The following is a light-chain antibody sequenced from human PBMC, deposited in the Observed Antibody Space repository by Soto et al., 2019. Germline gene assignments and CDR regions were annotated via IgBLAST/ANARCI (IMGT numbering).Light chain of an antibody. V-gene: IGLV2-8*01. CDR3: SSYSGTNYHYV. J-gene: IGLJ1*01. Sequence: QSALTQPASVSGSPGQSIAISCTGTSSDVGGYNYVSWYQQHPGKAPKLMIYEVSERPSGVPDRFSGSKSGNTASLTVSGLQADDAADYYCSSYSGTNYHYVFGTGPKVTVL. CDR2: EVS. CDR1: SSDVGGYNY.